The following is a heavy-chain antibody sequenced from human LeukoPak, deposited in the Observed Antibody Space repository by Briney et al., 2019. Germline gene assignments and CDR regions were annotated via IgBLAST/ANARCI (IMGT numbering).Heavy chain of an antibody. Sequence: SETLSLTCTVSGGSISSHYWSWIRQPPGKGLEWIGYIYYSGSTNYNPSLKSRVTISVDTSKNQFSLTLSSVTAADTAVYYCARGNYYDSSGPLDYWGQGTLVTVSS. CDR3: ARGNYYDSSGPLDY. J-gene: IGHJ4*02. CDR2: IYYSGST. V-gene: IGHV4-59*11. D-gene: IGHD3-22*01. CDR1: GGSISSHY.